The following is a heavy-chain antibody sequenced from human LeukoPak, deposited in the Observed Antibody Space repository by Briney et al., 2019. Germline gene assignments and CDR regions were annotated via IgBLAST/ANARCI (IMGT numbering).Heavy chain of an antibody. CDR2: IKQDGSEK. CDR3: AREISSWYRTEGRFDP. D-gene: IGHD6-13*01. J-gene: IGHJ5*02. Sequence: GGSLRLSCAASGFTFSNYWMSWVRQAPGQGLEWVANIKQDGSEKYHVASVNGRFTISRDNAKNSLYLQMNSLRAEDTAVYYCAREISSWYRTEGRFDPWGQGTLVTVSS. V-gene: IGHV3-7*01. CDR1: GFTFSNYW.